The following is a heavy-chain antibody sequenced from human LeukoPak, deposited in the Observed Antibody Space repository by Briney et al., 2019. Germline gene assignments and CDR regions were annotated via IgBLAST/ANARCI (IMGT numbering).Heavy chain of an antibody. CDR1: GLSFGDYG. V-gene: IGHV3-20*04. CDR2: INWNGGST. J-gene: IGHJ4*02. D-gene: IGHD3-22*01. CDR3: ARDSFYDSSGY. Sequence: PGGSLRLSCTPSGLSFGDYGMSWVRQAPGKGLEWVSGINWNGGSTGYADSVKGRFTISRDNAKNSLYLQMNSLRAEDTAVYYCARDSFYDSSGYWGQGTLVTVSS.